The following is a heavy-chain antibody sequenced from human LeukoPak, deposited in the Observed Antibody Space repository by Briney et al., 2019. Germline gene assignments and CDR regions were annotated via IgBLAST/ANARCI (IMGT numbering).Heavy chain of an antibody. CDR2: IYDNAST. V-gene: IGHV4-59*01. D-gene: IGHD5-24*01. CDR1: GGSISRYY. CDR3: AREGRDGYNEY. J-gene: IGHJ4*02. Sequence: SETLSLTCSVSGGSISRYYWSWVRQPPGKGLEWIGYIYDNASTSYSPSLKSRLFMSVDTSTNKVSLKLRSVTEADTAIYYCAREGRDGYNEYWGQGTLVIVSS.